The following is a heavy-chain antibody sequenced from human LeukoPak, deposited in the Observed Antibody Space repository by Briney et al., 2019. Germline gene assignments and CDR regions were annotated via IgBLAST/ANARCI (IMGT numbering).Heavy chain of an antibody. V-gene: IGHV3-11*01. J-gene: IGHJ3*02. CDR1: GFTFSDYY. CDR3: ARATGDILTGPDAFDT. CDR2: ISSSGSTI. D-gene: IGHD3-9*01. Sequence: GGSLRLSCAASGFTFSDYYMSWIRQAPGKGLEWVSYISSSGSTIYYADSVKGRFTISRDNAKNSLYLQMNSLRAEDTAVYYCARATGDILTGPDAFDTWGQGTMVTVSS.